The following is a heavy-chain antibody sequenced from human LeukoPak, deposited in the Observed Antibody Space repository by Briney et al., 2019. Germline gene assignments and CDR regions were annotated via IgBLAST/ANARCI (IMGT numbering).Heavy chain of an antibody. CDR1: GYTFTSYD. CDR3: ARARIAAANWFDP. D-gene: IGHD6-6*01. CDR2: MNPNSGNT. V-gene: IGHV1-8*01. J-gene: IGHJ5*02. Sequence: ASVKVSCKASGYTFTSYDINRVRQATGQGLEWMGWMNPNSGNTGYAQKFQGRVTMTRNTSISTAYMELSSLRSEDTAVYYCARARIAAANWFDPWGQGTLVTVSS.